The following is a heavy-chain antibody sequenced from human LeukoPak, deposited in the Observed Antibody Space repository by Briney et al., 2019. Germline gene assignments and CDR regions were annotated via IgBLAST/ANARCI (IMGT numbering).Heavy chain of an antibody. D-gene: IGHD5-18*01. Sequence: SETLSLTCTVSGGSISSYYWSWIRQPPGKGLEWLGYIYYSGSTNYNPSLRSRVTISVDTSKNQFSLKLSSVTAADTAVYYCARASKKGIQLWFDYWGQGTLVTVSS. CDR3: ARASKKGIQLWFDY. CDR1: GGSISSYY. V-gene: IGHV4-59*01. CDR2: IYYSGST. J-gene: IGHJ4*02.